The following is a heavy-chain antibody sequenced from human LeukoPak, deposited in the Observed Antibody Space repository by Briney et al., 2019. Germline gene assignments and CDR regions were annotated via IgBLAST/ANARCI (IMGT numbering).Heavy chain of an antibody. CDR1: GGSISSYY. D-gene: IGHD5-18*01. CDR3: ARGSQLWLPFDY. J-gene: IGHJ4*02. Sequence: SETLSLTCTVSGGSISSYYRSWIRQPPGKGLEWIGYIYYSGSTNYNPSLKSRVTISVDTSKNQFSLKLSSVTAADTAVYYCARGSQLWLPFDYWGQGTLVTVSS. CDR2: IYYSGST. V-gene: IGHV4-59*01.